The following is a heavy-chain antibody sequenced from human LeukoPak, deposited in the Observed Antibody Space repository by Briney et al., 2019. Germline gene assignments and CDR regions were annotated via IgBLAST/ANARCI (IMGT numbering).Heavy chain of an antibody. CDR3: ARGARRTSCGGDFDY. CDR1: GFTFSTYA. J-gene: IGHJ4*02. CDR2: ISGSGDTT. Sequence: GGSLRLSCAASGFTFSTYAMTWVRQAPGKGLEWVSAISGSGDTTYYADSVKGRFTISRDNSQNTLYLQMNSLRAEDTAIYYCARGARRTSCGGDFDYWGQGTLVTVSS. V-gene: IGHV3-23*01. D-gene: IGHD2-2*01.